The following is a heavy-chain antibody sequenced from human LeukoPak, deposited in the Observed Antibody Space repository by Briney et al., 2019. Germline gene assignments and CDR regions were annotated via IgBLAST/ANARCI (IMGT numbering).Heavy chain of an antibody. CDR2: IYYSGST. J-gene: IGHJ4*02. D-gene: IGHD3-16*02. V-gene: IGHV4-59*08. Sequence: SSETLSLTCTVSGGSISSYYWSWIRQPPGKGLEWIGFIYYSGSTNYNPSLKSRVTISVDTSKNQFSLKLSSVTAADTAVYYCARLSVDYDYVWGTYRYMDYWDQGTLVTVSS. CDR1: GGSISSYY. CDR3: ARLSVDYDYVWGTYRYMDY.